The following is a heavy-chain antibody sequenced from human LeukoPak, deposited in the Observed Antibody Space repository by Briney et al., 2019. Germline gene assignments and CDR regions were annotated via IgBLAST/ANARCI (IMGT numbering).Heavy chain of an antibody. CDR2: IYPSDSDN. V-gene: IGHV5-51*04. J-gene: IGHJ4*02. Sequence: GESLNISWNGSGYSFTSYWNCLGREMRERGVGWVGIIYPSDSDNRYSPSFQGEVTTSADKPISTDYLQWSSLKDSDTAMYYCANTSTSSSWYFDYWGQGPRVPVSS. CDR3: ANTSTSSSWYFDY. D-gene: IGHD6-13*01. CDR1: GYSFTSYW.